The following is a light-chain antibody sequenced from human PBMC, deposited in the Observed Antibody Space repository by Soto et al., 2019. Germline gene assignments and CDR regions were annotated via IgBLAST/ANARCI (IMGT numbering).Light chain of an antibody. CDR2: KAS. CDR3: QQYNSYSLWT. CDR1: QRISSW. V-gene: IGKV1-5*03. Sequence: DIQMTQSPSTLSASVGDRVTITCRASQRISSWLAWYQQKPGKAPKLLIYKASSLESGVPSRFSGSGSGTEFTLTISSLQPDDFATYYCQQYNSYSLWTFGQGTKVEIK. J-gene: IGKJ1*01.